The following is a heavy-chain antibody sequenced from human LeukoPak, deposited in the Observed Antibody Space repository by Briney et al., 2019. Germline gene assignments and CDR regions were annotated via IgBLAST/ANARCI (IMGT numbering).Heavy chain of an antibody. V-gene: IGHV3-21*01. CDR1: GFTFSSYS. D-gene: IGHD6-13*01. CDR3: ARGSSSPSAFDI. Sequence: GGSLRLSCAASGFTFSSYSMNWVRQAPGKGLEWVSSISSSSSYIYYADSVKGRFTISRDNAKNLLYLQMNSLRAEDTAVYYCARGSSSPSAFDIWGQGTMVTVSS. CDR2: ISSSSSYI. J-gene: IGHJ3*02.